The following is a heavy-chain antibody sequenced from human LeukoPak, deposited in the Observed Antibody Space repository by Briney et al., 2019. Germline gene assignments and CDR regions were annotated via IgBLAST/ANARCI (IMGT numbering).Heavy chain of an antibody. CDR3: ARTYYYGSGSYGNYYMDV. Sequence: SGGSLRLSCAASGFTFSSYGMSWVRQAPGKGLEWVANIKQDGSEKYYVDSVKGRFTISRDNAKNSLYLQMNSLRAEDTAVYYCARTYYYGSGSYGNYYMDVWGKGTTVTVSS. V-gene: IGHV3-7*01. D-gene: IGHD3-10*01. CDR2: IKQDGSEK. CDR1: GFTFSSYG. J-gene: IGHJ6*03.